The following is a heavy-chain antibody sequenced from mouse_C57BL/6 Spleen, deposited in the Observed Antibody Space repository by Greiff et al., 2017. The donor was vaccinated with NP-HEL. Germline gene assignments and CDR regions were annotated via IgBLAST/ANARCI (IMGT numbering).Heavy chain of an antibody. CDR3: ARSGYYGSSPYFDV. J-gene: IGHJ1*03. Sequence: VQRVESGPELVKPGASVKISCKASGYAFSSSWMNWVKQRPGKGLEWIGRIYPGDGDTNYNGKFKGKATLTADKSSSTAYMQLSSLTSEDSAVYFCARSGYYGSSPYFDVWGTGTTVTVSS. V-gene: IGHV1-82*01. CDR2: IYPGDGDT. D-gene: IGHD1-1*01. CDR1: GYAFSSSW.